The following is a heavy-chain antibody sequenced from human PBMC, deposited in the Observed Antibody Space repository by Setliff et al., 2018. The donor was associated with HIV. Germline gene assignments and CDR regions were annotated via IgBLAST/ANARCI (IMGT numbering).Heavy chain of an antibody. V-gene: IGHV3-7*01. CDR1: GLTFGDFW. Sequence: AGGSLRLSCAASGLTFGDFWMGWVRQAPGKGLEWVANIKKDGSEERYVDSVRGRFTVSRDNAKMSLYLQMNSLRAEDTAVYYCTRTYCSSTSCYDDCWSQGTLVTVSS. CDR2: IKKDGSEE. J-gene: IGHJ4*02. CDR3: TRTYCSSTSCYDDC. D-gene: IGHD2-2*01.